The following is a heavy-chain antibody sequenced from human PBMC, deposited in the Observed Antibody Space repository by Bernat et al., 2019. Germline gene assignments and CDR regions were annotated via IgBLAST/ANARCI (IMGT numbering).Heavy chain of an antibody. Sequence: EVQLVESVGGLVQPGGSLRLSCAASGFTFSSYSMNWVRQAPGQGLEWVSYISSSSSTIYYADSVKGRFTISRDNAKNSLYLQMNSLRDEDTAVYYCASGDYYGSGSAFDYWGQGTLVTVSS. J-gene: IGHJ4*02. CDR1: GFTFSSYS. CDR3: ASGDYYGSGSAFDY. D-gene: IGHD3-10*01. CDR2: ISSSSSTI. V-gene: IGHV3-48*02.